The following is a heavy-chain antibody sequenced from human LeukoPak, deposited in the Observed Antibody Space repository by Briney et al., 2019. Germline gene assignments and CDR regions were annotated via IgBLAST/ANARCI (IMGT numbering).Heavy chain of an antibody. D-gene: IGHD2/OR15-2a*01. V-gene: IGHV4-61*08. CDR1: AGFVRRSGYY. CDR3: ATRIESLLYFDY. J-gene: IGHJ4*02. Sequence: SETLSLPCAVSAGFVRRSGYYWRWIRQPPGKGLEWIAYIYYTGRTNYNPSLKSRVTISLDTSNSQFSLKLSSVTAAGTAVYDYATRIESLLYFDYWGQGTLVTVSS. CDR2: IYYTGRT.